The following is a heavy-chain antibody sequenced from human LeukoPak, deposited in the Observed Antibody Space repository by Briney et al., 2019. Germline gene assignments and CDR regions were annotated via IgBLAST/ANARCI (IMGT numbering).Heavy chain of an antibody. Sequence: SETLSLTCTVSGGSISSSSYYWGWIRQPPGKGLEWIGSIYYSGSTYYNPPLKSRVTISVDTSKNRFSLKLSSVTAADTAVYYCARHTSREYYFDYWGQGTLVTVSS. J-gene: IGHJ4*02. V-gene: IGHV4-39*01. CDR3: ARHTSREYYFDY. CDR2: IYYSGST. D-gene: IGHD3-10*01. CDR1: GGSISSSSYY.